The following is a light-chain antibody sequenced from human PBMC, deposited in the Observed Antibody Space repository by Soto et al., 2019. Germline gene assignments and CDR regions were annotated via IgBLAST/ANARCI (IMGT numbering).Light chain of an antibody. J-gene: IGKJ1*01. CDR2: WAS. CDR1: QSVLYSSNNKNY. V-gene: IGKV4-1*01. Sequence: DIVMTQSPDSLAVSLGERATINCKSSQSVLYSSNNKNYLAWYQQKPGQPPKLLISWASTRETGVPDRFGGSGSGADFTLTVSSLQAENAAVYYCQQYHTTPQTFGQGTKREIK. CDR3: QQYHTTPQT.